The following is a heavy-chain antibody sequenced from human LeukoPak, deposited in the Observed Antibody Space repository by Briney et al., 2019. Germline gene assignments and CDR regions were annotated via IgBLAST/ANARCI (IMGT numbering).Heavy chain of an antibody. J-gene: IGHJ4*02. D-gene: IGHD3-22*01. CDR3: AGEDYLDSNGSFDY. CDR1: GFSVSLNY. CDR2: IHSGTRT. V-gene: IGHV3-66*01. Sequence: PGGSLRLSCAVSGFSVSLNYMSWVRQVPGKGLEWVSLIHSGTRTFYADSVKGRFTISRDNSKNTLYLQMNSLRVDDTAVYYCAGEDYLDSNGSFDYWGQGTLVTVSS.